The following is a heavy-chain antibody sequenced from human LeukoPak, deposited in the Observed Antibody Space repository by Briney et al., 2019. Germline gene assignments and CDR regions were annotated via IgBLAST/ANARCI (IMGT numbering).Heavy chain of an antibody. Sequence: SVKVSCKASGGTFSSYAISWVRQAPGQGLEWMGRIIPILGIANYAQKFQGRVTITADKSTSTAYMELSSLRSEDTAVYYCARGSTMIEPNWFDPWGQGTLATVSS. V-gene: IGHV1-69*04. CDR3: ARGSTMIEPNWFDP. CDR1: GGTFSSYA. CDR2: IIPILGIA. D-gene: IGHD3-22*01. J-gene: IGHJ5*02.